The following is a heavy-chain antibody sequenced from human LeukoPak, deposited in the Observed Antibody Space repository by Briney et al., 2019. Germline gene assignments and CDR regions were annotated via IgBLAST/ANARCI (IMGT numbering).Heavy chain of an antibody. J-gene: IGHJ6*02. V-gene: IGHV4-59*01. CDR1: GGSISSYY. D-gene: IGHD6-13*01. Sequence: SETLSLTCTVSGGSISSYYWSWIRQPPGKGLEWIGCIYYSGSTNYNPSLKSRVTISVDTSKNQFSLKLSSVTAADTAVYYCARDGPPSSSSGGYYYYGMDVWGQETSHPVSS. CDR3: ARDGPPSSSSGGYYYYGMDV. CDR2: IYYSGST.